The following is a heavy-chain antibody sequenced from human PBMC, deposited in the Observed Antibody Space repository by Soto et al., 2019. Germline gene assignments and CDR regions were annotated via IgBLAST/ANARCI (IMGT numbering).Heavy chain of an antibody. J-gene: IGHJ5*02. CDR2: IIPIFGTA. CDR1: GGTFSSYA. D-gene: IGHD3-22*01. CDR3: ATTNWYYYDSSGDGSWFDP. Sequence: QVQLVQSGAEVKKPGSSVKVSCKASGGTFSSYAISWVRQAPGQGLEWMGGIIPIFGTAHYAQKFQGRVTITADESTSTAHMELSSLRSEDTAVYYCATTNWYYYDSSGDGSWFDPWGQGTLVTVSS. V-gene: IGHV1-69*12.